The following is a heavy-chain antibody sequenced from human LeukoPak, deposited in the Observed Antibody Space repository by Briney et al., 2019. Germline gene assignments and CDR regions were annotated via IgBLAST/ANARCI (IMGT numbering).Heavy chain of an antibody. V-gene: IGHV3-21*01. Sequence: GGSLRLSCAASDFTFTSYSMNWVRQAPGKGLEWVSSISNDSSYIFYADSVKGRFTSSRDNAKNSLYLQMNTLRAEDTAVYYCARIYGDYPRLGYYYCMDVWGQGTTVTVSS. CDR3: ARIYGDYPRLGYYYCMDV. J-gene: IGHJ6*02. CDR2: ISNDSSYI. CDR1: DFTFTSYS. D-gene: IGHD4-17*01.